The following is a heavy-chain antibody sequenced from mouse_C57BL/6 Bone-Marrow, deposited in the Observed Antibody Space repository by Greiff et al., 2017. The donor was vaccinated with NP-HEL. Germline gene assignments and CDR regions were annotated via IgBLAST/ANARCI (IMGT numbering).Heavy chain of an antibody. Sequence: EVQLQQSGPVLVKPGASVKMSCKASGYTFTDYYMNWVKQSHGKSLEWIGVINPYNGGTSYNQKFKGKATLTVDKSSSTAYMALNSLTSEDSAVYYCARDYDYPWFAYWGQGTLVTVSA. CDR2: INPYNGGT. V-gene: IGHV1-19*01. D-gene: IGHD2-4*01. CDR3: ARDYDYPWFAY. J-gene: IGHJ3*01. CDR1: GYTFTDYY.